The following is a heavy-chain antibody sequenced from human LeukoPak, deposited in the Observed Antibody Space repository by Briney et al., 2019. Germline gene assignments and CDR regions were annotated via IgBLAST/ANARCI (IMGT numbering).Heavy chain of an antibody. CDR2: ISGSGGST. Sequence: GGSLRLSCAASGFTFSSYAMSWVRQAPGKGLEWVSGISGSGGSTYYADSVKGRFTISRDNSKNTLYLQMNSLRAEDTAVYYCAKGMFGYLGGLYWYFDLWGRGTLVTVSS. J-gene: IGHJ2*01. CDR1: GFTFSSYA. D-gene: IGHD3-22*01. V-gene: IGHV3-23*01. CDR3: AKGMFGYLGGLYWYFDL.